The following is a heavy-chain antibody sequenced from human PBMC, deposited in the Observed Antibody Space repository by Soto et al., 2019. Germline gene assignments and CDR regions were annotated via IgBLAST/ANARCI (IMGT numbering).Heavy chain of an antibody. CDR2: IYYSGST. J-gene: IGHJ4*02. V-gene: IGHV4-30-4*01. CDR3: ARDRGVDLSGAFDY. D-gene: IGHD3-10*01. CDR1: CGSISSGDYY. Sequence: SETLSLTFPVSCGSISSGDYYWSWIRQPPVKGLEWIGYIYYSGSTYYNPSLKSRVTISVDTSKNQFSLKLSSVTAADTAVYYCARDRGVDLSGAFDYWGQGTLVTVSS.